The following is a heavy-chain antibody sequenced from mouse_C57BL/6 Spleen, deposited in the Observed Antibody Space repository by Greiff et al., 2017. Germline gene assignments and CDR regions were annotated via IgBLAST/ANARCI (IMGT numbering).Heavy chain of an antibody. D-gene: IGHD1-1*01. V-gene: IGHV1-55*01. CDR3: ARDYGSSYSFAY. Sequence: VQLQQPGAELVKPGASVKMSCKASGYTFTSYWITWVKQRPGQGLEWIGDIYPGSGSTNYNEKFKSKATLTVDTSSSTAYMQLSSLTSEDSAVYYCARDYGSSYSFAYWGQGTTLTVSS. CDR2: IYPGSGST. J-gene: IGHJ2*01. CDR1: GYTFTSYW.